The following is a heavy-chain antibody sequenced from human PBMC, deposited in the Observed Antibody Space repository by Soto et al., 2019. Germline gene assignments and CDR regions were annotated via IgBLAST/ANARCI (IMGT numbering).Heavy chain of an antibody. D-gene: IGHD3-3*01. V-gene: IGHV3-74*01. Sequence: GWSLRLSCASSGFTFSSYWMHWVRQAPGKGLVWVSRINSDGSSTSYADSVKGRFTISRDNAKNTLYLQMNSLRAEDTAVYYCARGYGGEYDFWSGYYSYYYYYYGMDVWGQGTTVTVSS. CDR2: INSDGSST. CDR1: GFTFSSYW. CDR3: ARGYGGEYDFWSGYYSYYYYYYGMDV. J-gene: IGHJ6*02.